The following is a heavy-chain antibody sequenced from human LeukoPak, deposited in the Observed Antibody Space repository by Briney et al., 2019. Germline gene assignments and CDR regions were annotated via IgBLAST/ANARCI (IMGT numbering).Heavy chain of an antibody. V-gene: IGHV3-7*01. Sequence: GGSLRLSCVASGFSFSDKWMSWVRQAPGKGLEWVANINQDGGEKFFVASVKGRFTISRDNAKNSLYLQMNSLRAEDTAVYYCARDDGHAPPLGYWGQGTLVTVSS. J-gene: IGHJ4*02. CDR2: INQDGGEK. CDR3: ARDDGHAPPLGY. D-gene: IGHD5-24*01. CDR1: GFSFSDKW.